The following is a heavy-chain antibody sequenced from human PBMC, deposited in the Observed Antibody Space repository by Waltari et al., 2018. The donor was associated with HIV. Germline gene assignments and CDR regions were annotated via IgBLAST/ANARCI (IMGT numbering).Heavy chain of an antibody. D-gene: IGHD3-10*02. J-gene: IGHJ4*02. V-gene: IGHV3-74*01. CDR2: INPDGNTI. Sequence: QSGGGLVQPGGSRRLSCAASGFSVSRYWMHWVRQIPGQGLVWVSRINPDGNTINYADSVRGRFTISRDYAKNTLYLQMNSLRDEDTAMYYCVKDMFGEYDYWGQGTLVTVSS. CDR3: VKDMFGEYDY. CDR1: GFSVSRYW.